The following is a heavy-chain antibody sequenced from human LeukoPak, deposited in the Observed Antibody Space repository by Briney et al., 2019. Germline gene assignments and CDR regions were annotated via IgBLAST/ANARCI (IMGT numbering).Heavy chain of an antibody. CDR3: AKGHYYGSGSLDY. D-gene: IGHD3-10*01. V-gene: IGHV3-23*01. CDR1: GFSFSSYA. CDR2: ISGSGGST. J-gene: IGHJ4*02. Sequence: GGSLRLSCAASGFSFSSYAINWVRQAPGKGLEWVSAISGSGGSTYYADSVKGRFTISRDNSKNTLYVQMNSLRAEDTAVYYCAKGHYYGSGSLDYWGQGTLVTVSS.